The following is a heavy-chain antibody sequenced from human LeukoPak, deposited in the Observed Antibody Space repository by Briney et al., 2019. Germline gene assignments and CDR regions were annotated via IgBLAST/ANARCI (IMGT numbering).Heavy chain of an antibody. D-gene: IGHD3-10*01. CDR2: IYPGDSDT. CDR3: ARHRGSGSYYNYFDY. CDR1: GYNFISYW. J-gene: IGHJ4*02. V-gene: IGHV5-51*01. Sequence: GESLKISCQGSGYNFISYWIAWERQMPGKGLEWMGVIYPGDSDTRYSPSFQGQVTISVDKSISTAYLQWSSLKASDTAMYYCARHRGSGSYYNYFDYWGQGTLVTVSS.